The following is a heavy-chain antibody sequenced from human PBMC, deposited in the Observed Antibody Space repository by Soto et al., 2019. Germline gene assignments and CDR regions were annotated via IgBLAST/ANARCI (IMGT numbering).Heavy chain of an antibody. D-gene: IGHD6-13*01. CDR1: GGSFSGYY. Sequence: SETLSLTCAVYGGSFSGYYWSWIRQPPGKGLEWIGEINHSGSTNYNPSLKSRVTISVDTSKNQFSLKLSSVTAADTAVYYCARGLRGSPAAGTKKYRSGTWFDPWGQGTLVTVSS. V-gene: IGHV4-34*01. J-gene: IGHJ5*02. CDR2: INHSGST. CDR3: ARGLRGSPAAGTKKYRSGTWFDP.